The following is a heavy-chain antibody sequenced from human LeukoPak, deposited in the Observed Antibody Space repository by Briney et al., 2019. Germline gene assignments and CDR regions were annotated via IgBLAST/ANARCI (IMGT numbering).Heavy chain of an antibody. CDR2: ISGSGGST. V-gene: IGHV3-23*01. Sequence: GGSLRLSCAASGFTFISYSMSWVRQAPGKGLEWVSAISGSGGSTYYADSVKVRFTISRDNSKNTLYLQMNSLRAEDTAVYYCAKKEGDYYDYWGQGTLVTVSS. J-gene: IGHJ4*02. CDR3: AKKEGDYYDY. CDR1: GFTFISYS.